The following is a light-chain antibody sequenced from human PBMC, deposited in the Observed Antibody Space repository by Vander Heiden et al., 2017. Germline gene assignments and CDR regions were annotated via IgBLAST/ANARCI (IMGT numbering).Light chain of an antibody. Sequence: QSVLPQPPSASGAPGQRVTVSCTGGSSNIGADYVVHWYQQLPGTAPKLLIYDNYNRPSGVPDRFAASKSGTSAFLAITGLQAEDEADYYCQSYDDSRGIVIFGGGTKLTVL. J-gene: IGLJ2*01. CDR1: SSNIGADYV. CDR2: DNY. V-gene: IGLV1-40*01. CDR3: QSYDDSRGIVI.